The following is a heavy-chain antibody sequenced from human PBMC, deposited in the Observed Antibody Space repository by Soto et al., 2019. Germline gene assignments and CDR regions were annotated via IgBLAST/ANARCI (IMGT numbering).Heavy chain of an antibody. J-gene: IGHJ3*01. D-gene: IGHD2-8*01. CDR1: GFTFINYA. CDR3: AKKGLGSLKTFCSNSDCHYAFDL. CDR2: ISGGGGGT. V-gene: IGHV3-23*01. Sequence: EVQLLESGGGLVQPGGSLRLSCAASGFTFINYAMSWVRQAPGKGLEWVSTISGGGGGTYYADSVKGHFTISRDNSKNTLYLQMNSLRAEDTAIYYCAKKGLGSLKTFCSNSDCHYAFDLWGQGTVVTVSS.